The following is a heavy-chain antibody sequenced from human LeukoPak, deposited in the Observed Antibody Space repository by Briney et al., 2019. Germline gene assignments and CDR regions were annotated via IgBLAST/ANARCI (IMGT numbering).Heavy chain of an antibody. CDR3: VKGKYSSATTFDY. D-gene: IGHD6-25*01. V-gene: IGHV3-30*18. J-gene: IGHJ4*02. CDR2: MSSDGSNI. Sequence: GGSLRLSCAASGFTFSSYGMHWVRQAPGKGLEWVAVMSSDGSNIYYAASVKGRFTISRDNSKNTLYLQMNSLRAEDTALYCCVKGKYSSATTFDYWGQGTLVTVSS. CDR1: GFTFSSYG.